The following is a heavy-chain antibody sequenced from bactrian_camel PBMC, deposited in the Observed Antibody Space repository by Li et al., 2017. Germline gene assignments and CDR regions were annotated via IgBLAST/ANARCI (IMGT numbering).Heavy chain of an antibody. Sequence: HVQLVESGGGSVQAGGSLRLSCAASGYTGSPYYMGWFRLPPGKEREEVASIGSDGETRYADTVKGRFTISKDNAKNTLYLQMNSLIPEDTGMYYCRARYCGPLYSNGRLYWGQGTQVTVS. J-gene: IGHJ4*01. CDR2: IGSDGET. V-gene: IGHV3S55*01. D-gene: IGHD2*01. CDR1: GYTGSPYY. CDR3: RARYCGPLYSNGRLY.